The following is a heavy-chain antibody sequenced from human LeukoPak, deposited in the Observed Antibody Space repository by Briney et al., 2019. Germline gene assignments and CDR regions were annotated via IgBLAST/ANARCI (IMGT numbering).Heavy chain of an antibody. Sequence: ASVKVSCKTAGGTLSSYVFSWVRQAPGQGLEWMGGIIPIFDTAKYAQKFQGRVTITADESTSTAHMELSSLRSEDTAVYYCARHHGDYPVFDYWGQGTLVTVSS. J-gene: IGHJ4*02. CDR2: IIPIFDTA. CDR3: ARHHGDYPVFDY. D-gene: IGHD4-17*01. CDR1: GGTLSSYV. V-gene: IGHV1-69*13.